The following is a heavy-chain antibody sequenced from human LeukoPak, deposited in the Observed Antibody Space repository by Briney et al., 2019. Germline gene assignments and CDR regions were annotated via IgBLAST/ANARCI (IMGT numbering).Heavy chain of an antibody. Sequence: SDTLSLPCTVSGGSISSSRYYWGWIRQPPGTVLERIGSIYYSGSTYYNPSLKSRVTISVDTSKNQFSLKLSSVTAADTAVYFFFKQKTAYEILTGYQYSTFDYWGQGTLVTVSS. D-gene: IGHD3-9*01. CDR3: FKQKTAYEILTGYQYSTFDY. V-gene: IGHV4-39*01. J-gene: IGHJ4*02. CDR2: IYYSGST. CDR1: GGSISSSRYY.